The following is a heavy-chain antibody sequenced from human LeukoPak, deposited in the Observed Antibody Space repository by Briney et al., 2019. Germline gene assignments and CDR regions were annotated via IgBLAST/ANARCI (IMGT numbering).Heavy chain of an antibody. J-gene: IGHJ4*02. CDR2: LSYDGSNK. Sequence: GGSLRLSCAASGFTFSSYGMHWVRQAPGKGLEWVAVLSYDGSNKYYADSVKGRFTISRDNSKNTLYLQMNSLRAEDTAVYYCAKADYDSSGYCDYWGQGTLVTVSS. D-gene: IGHD3-22*01. CDR1: GFTFSSYG. CDR3: AKADYDSSGYCDY. V-gene: IGHV3-30*18.